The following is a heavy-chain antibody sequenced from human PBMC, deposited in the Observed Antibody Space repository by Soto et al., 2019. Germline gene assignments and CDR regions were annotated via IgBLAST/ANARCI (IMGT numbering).Heavy chain of an antibody. Sequence: QLQLHESGPGMVKPSGTLSLTCALSGGSLTTPVWWTWVRLRPGKGLEWIGEVFHSGSANYNPSLQSRVTISVDKSTNQFSLRLSSVTAADTAVYYCARKAWTRLDYWGQGALVTVSS. V-gene: IGHV4-4*02. CDR3: ARKAWTRLDY. J-gene: IGHJ4*02. CDR2: VFHSGSA. D-gene: IGHD1-1*01. CDR1: GGSLTTPVW.